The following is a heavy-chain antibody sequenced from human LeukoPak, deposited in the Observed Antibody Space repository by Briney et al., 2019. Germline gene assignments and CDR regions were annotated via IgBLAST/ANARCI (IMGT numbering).Heavy chain of an antibody. CDR1: GGSISSYY. CDR2: IYYSGST. CDR3: ARDLFTMVRGLGY. Sequence: PSETLSLTRTVSGGSISSYYWSWIRQPPGKGLEWIGYIYYSGSTNYNPSFKSRVTISVDTSKNQFSLKLSSVTAADTAVYYCARDLFTMVRGLGYWGQGTLVTVSS. J-gene: IGHJ4*02. V-gene: IGHV4-59*01. D-gene: IGHD3-10*01.